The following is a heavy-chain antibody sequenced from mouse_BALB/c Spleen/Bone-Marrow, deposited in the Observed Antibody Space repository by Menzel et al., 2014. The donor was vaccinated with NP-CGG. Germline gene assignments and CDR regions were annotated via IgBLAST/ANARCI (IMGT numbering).Heavy chain of an antibody. CDR2: MNPESSTI. Sequence: EVKLMESGCGLVQPGGSLKLSCAASGFDFSRFWMSWVRQAPGKGLEWIGEMNPESSTINYTPSLKDKFIISRDNAKNTLYLQMSKVRSEDTALYYCAILHYYGHFAYWGQGTLVTVSA. CDR1: GFDFSRFW. D-gene: IGHD1-2*01. J-gene: IGHJ3*01. CDR3: AILHYYGHFAY. V-gene: IGHV4-1*02.